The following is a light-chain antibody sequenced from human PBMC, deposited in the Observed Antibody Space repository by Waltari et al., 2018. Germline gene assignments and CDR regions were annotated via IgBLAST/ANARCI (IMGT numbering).Light chain of an antibody. Sequence: QSALTQPASVSGSPGQSITISCTGSSSDVGTYNLVSWYKQPPGKVPKILIYDVTKRPLGVSRPFSGSKSGTTASLPISGLPAEHEAEYSCCSYVASSTLMFCGGSKLPVL. CDR2: DVT. CDR3: CSYVASSTLM. CDR1: SSDVGTYNL. J-gene: IGLJ3*02. V-gene: IGLV2-23*02.